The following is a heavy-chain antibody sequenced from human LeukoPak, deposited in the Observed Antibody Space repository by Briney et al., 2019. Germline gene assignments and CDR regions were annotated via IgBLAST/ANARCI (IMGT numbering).Heavy chain of an antibody. D-gene: IGHD4-17*01. J-gene: IGHJ5*02. Sequence: ASVKVSCKASGYTFSSYGISWVRQAPGQGLEWMGWISPYNGNTNYAQNLQARVTMTTDTSTSTAYMELRSLRSDDTAVYYCARGGFSTTLDPWGQGTLVTVSS. CDR2: ISPYNGNT. CDR3: ARGGFSTTLDP. V-gene: IGHV1-18*01. CDR1: GYTFSSYG.